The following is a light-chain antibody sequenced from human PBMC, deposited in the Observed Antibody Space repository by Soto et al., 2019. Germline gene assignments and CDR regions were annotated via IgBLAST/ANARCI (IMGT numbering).Light chain of an antibody. Sequence: QSVPTQPPSVSGAPGQRVTIACTGSSSNIGAGYDVHWYQQLPGTAPKLLIYGNSNRTSGVPDRFSGSQSGTSASLAITGIQAEDEADYFCQSYDSSLSGHVVFGGGTKLTVL. J-gene: IGLJ2*01. CDR1: SSNIGAGYD. V-gene: IGLV1-40*01. CDR2: GNS. CDR3: QSYDSSLSGHVV.